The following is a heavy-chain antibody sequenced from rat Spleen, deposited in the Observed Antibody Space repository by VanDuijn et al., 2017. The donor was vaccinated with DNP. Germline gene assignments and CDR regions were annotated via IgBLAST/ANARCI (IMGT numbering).Heavy chain of an antibody. CDR1: GFTFSDYN. Sequence: EVQLVESGGGLVQPGRALKLSCVSSGFTFSDYNMAWVRQAPQKGLEWVATIIYDGSRTYYPDSVKGRFTMSRDNAKSTLYLEMDSLRSEDTATYYCATFEGRDAWGQGTSVTVSS. V-gene: IGHV5S10*01. D-gene: IGHD1-11*01. J-gene: IGHJ4*01. CDR3: ATFEGRDA. CDR2: IIYDGSRT.